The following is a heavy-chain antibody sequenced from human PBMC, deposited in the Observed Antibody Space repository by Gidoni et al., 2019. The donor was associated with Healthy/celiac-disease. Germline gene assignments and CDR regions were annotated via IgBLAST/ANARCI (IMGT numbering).Heavy chain of an antibody. CDR3: ARDGYYYDSSGSYYYYYYYGMGV. J-gene: IGHJ6*02. CDR2: IYTSGST. V-gene: IGHV4-4*07. Sequence: QVQLQESGPGLVKPSETLSLTCTVSGGSISSYYWSWIRQPAGKGLEWIGRIYTSGSTNYNPSLKSRVTMSVDTSKNQFSLKLSSVTAADTAVYYCARDGYYYDSSGSYYYYYYYGMGVWGQGTTVTVSS. D-gene: IGHD3-22*01. CDR1: GGSISSYY.